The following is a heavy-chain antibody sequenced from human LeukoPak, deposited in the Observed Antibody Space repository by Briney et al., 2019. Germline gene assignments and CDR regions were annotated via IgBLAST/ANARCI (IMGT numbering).Heavy chain of an antibody. CDR1: GGSISGHY. V-gene: IGHV4-59*11. CDR3: VRENYFDK. J-gene: IGHJ4*02. Sequence: SETLSLTCTVSGGSISGHYWGWIRQPPGKGLEWIGYIHYSGRTDYKPSLKSRLTLSVDTSRSRVSLKLRSVSRADTAGDYCVRENYFDKWGQGTLLTV. CDR2: IHYSGRT.